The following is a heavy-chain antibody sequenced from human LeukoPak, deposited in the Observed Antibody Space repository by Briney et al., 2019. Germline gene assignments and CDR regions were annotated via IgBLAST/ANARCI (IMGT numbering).Heavy chain of an antibody. Sequence: QAGGSLRLSCAASGFTFSSYAMSWVRQAPGKGLEWVSAISGSGGSTYYADSVKGRFTISRDNSKNTLYLQMNSLRAEDTAVYYCADLSGSYWEGFDYWGQGTLVTVSS. CDR2: ISGSGGST. V-gene: IGHV3-23*01. CDR3: ADLSGSYWEGFDY. D-gene: IGHD1-26*01. J-gene: IGHJ4*02. CDR1: GFTFSSYA.